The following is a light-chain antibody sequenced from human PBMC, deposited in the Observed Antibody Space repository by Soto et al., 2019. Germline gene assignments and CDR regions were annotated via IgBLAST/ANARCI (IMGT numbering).Light chain of an antibody. CDR2: GNS. V-gene: IGLV1-40*01. CDR1: SSNIGAGYD. CDR3: QSYDSSLSGDV. Sequence: QAVVTQPPSVSGATGQRVTISCTGSSSNIGAGYDVHWYQQLPGTAPKLLIYGNSNRPSGVPDRFSGSKSGTSASLAITGLQAEDEAVYYGQSYDSSLSGDVFGTVTKLTVL. J-gene: IGLJ1*01.